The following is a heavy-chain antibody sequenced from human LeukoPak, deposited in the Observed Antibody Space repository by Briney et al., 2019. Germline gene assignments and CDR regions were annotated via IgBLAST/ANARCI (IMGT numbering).Heavy chain of an antibody. CDR1: GFTFSSYG. V-gene: IGHV3-30*02. Sequence: GGSLRLSCAASGFTFSSYGMHWVRQAPGKGLEWVAVIWYDGSNKYYADSVKGRFTISRDNSKNTLYLQMKSLRAEDTAVYYCAKNSSAFDIWGQGTMVTVSS. D-gene: IGHD2/OR15-2a*01. CDR2: IWYDGSNK. J-gene: IGHJ3*02. CDR3: AKNSSAFDI.